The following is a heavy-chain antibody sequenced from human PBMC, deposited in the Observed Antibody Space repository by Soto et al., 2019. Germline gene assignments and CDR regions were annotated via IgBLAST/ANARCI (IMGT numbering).Heavy chain of an antibody. D-gene: IGHD1-26*01. CDR3: ARGWALGDN. Sequence: QVQLVQSGAEVKKPGASVKVSCKASGYSFSSSSISWVRQAPGQGLEWMGWISAVNGNTNYAQKFQGRVTMTTDTSTSTAYMEMRSLRSDDTVVYYCARGWALGDNWGQGTLVTVSS. CDR2: ISAVNGNT. V-gene: IGHV1-18*04. J-gene: IGHJ4*02. CDR1: GYSFSSSS.